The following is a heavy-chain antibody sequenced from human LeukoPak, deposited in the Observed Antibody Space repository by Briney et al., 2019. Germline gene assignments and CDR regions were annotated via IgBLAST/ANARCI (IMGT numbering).Heavy chain of an antibody. CDR2: IYHGGST. CDR1: GFSISSRYY. CDR3: ARRAGAYSHPYYY. J-gene: IGHJ4*02. D-gene: IGHD4/OR15-4a*01. V-gene: IGHV4-38-2*02. Sequence: SETLSLTCTVSGFSISSRYYGGWIRRPPGKGLEWIGSIYHGGSTFYNPSLRSRVSISMDTSKNQFSLKLSSVTAADTAVYYCARRAGAYSHPYYYWGQGTLVTVSS.